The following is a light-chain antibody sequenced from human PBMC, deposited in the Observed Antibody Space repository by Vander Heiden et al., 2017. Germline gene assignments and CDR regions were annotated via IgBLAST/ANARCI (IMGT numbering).Light chain of an antibody. CDR3: QSADSSDTYRVI. CDR2: KDN. V-gene: IGLV3-25*03. Sequence: SYELTHPPFVSVSPGHTATIPCSGAALPTQNAYWYQQRPGQAPVLIIYKDNGRPSGIPERFSGYSSGTTVTLAISGVQAEDEADYYCQSADSSDTYRVIFGGGTKLTVL. J-gene: IGLJ2*01. CDR1: ALPTQN.